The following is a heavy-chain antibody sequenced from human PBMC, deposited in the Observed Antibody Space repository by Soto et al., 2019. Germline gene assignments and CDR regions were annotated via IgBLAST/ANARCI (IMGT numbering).Heavy chain of an antibody. J-gene: IGHJ4*02. Sequence: QVQLVQSGAEVRQPASSVKVSCKTSGGTFSSYAISWVRQAPGQGLEWMGGIFPIVGTTTYAQKFQGRVTITADEATSTAYMQLSRLRSDDTAVYYCVRVVAIPGYPDHWGQGTLFTVSS. V-gene: IGHV1-69*12. CDR2: IFPIVGTT. D-gene: IGHD5-12*01. CDR3: VRVVAIPGYPDH. CDR1: GGTFSSYA.